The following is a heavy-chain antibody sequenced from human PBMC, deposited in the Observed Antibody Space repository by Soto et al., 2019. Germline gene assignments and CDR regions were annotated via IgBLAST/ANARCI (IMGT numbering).Heavy chain of an antibody. J-gene: IGHJ4*02. CDR3: ARAREIGSYSPFDA. D-gene: IGHD1-26*01. V-gene: IGHV3-48*02. Sequence: RGNLSLSCAASGVPFISDIIKCVRPAPGKGLEWVSYISTRSNSIYYGDSVRGRFTTSRDNARNSLFLQMNSLRDEDTAVYFCARAREIGSYSPFDAGGQG. CDR1: GVPFISDI. CDR2: ISTRSNSI.